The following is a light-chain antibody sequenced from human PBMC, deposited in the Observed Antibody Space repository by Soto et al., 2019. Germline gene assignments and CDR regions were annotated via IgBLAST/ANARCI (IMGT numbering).Light chain of an antibody. J-gene: IGKJ5*01. CDR1: QSLLYSSNNKNS. V-gene: IGKV4-1*01. CDR3: QQYYTTPIT. Sequence: DIVMTQSPDSLAVSLGERATINCKSSQSLLYSSNNKNSLAWYQQKPGQAPKLLIYWASTRESGVPDRFSGSGSGTDFTLTISSLQAEDVAVYYCQQYYTTPITFGHGTRLEIK. CDR2: WAS.